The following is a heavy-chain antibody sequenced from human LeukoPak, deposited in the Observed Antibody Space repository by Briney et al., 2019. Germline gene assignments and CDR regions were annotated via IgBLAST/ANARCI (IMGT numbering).Heavy chain of an antibody. D-gene: IGHD3-16*01. CDR1: GFTFSSYW. J-gene: IGHJ3*02. Sequence: PGGSLRLSCAASGFTFSSYWMHWVRQAPGKGLVWVSRINSDGSSTSYTDSVKGRFTISRDNAKNTLYLQMNSLRAEDTAVYYCARVAWGSAADAFDIWGQGTMVTVSS. CDR3: ARVAWGSAADAFDI. V-gene: IGHV3-74*01. CDR2: INSDGSST.